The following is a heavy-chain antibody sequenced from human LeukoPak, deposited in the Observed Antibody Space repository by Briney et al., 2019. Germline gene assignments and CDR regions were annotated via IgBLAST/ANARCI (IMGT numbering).Heavy chain of an antibody. CDR2: INGDGRNI. V-gene: IGHV3-74*01. D-gene: IGHD3-9*01. Sequence: GGSLRLSCAASGFTFSSYAMSWVRQDPRKGLVWVSRINGDGRNINYADSVRGRFTISRDNAKNTLYLQMNTLRVEDTAVYYCTRDLMDYDISTGLHHYYMDVWGQGTTVTVSS. CDR1: GFTFSSYA. CDR3: TRDLMDYDISTGLHHYYMDV. J-gene: IGHJ6*02.